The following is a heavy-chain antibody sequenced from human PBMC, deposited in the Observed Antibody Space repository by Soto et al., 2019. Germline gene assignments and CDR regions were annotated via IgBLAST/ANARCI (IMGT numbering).Heavy chain of an antibody. CDR1: GGTFSSNT. CDR3: ARDPDDYGDYGRFDP. CDR2: IIPILGIA. Sequence: QVQLVQSGAEVKKPGSSVKVSCKASGGTFSSNTISWVRQAPGQGLEWMGRIIPILGIANYAQKFQGRVTITADKSTSTAYMELSSLRSEDTAVYYCARDPDDYGDYGRFDPWGQGTLVTVSS. V-gene: IGHV1-69*08. D-gene: IGHD4-17*01. J-gene: IGHJ5*02.